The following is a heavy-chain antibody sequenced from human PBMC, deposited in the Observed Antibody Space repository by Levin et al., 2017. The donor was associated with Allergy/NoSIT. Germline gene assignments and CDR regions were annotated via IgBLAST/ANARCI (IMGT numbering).Heavy chain of an antibody. CDR1: GFTFSSYA. D-gene: IGHD6-13*01. CDR3: ARDGSSWHRSLDYYYGMDV. V-gene: IGHV3-30*04. CDR2: ISYDGNKK. J-gene: IGHJ6*02. Sequence: PGGSLRLSCVASGFTFSSYAIHWVRQAPGKGLEWVAVISYDGNKKYYADSVKGRFTISRDNSKNTLYLQMNSLRAEDTAVYYCARDGSSWHRSLDYYYGMDVWGQGTTVTVSS.